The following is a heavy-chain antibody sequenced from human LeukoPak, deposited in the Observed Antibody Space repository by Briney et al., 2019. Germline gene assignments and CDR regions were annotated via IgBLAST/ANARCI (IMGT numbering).Heavy chain of an antibody. CDR1: GGSISSDHW. CDR3: ASKLTAVAGYFDY. J-gene: IGHJ4*02. CDR2: IQHSEST. V-gene: IGHV4-4*02. Sequence: PSETLSLTCAVFGGSISSDHWWSWVRQSPGKGLEWIGEIQHSESTNYNPSLKSRDTIPVDKFKNQFSLKLSSVTAADTAVYYCASKLTAVAGYFDYWGQGTLVTVSS. D-gene: IGHD6-19*01.